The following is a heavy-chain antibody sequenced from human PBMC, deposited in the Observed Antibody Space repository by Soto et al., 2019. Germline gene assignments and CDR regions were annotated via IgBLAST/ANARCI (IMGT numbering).Heavy chain of an antibody. V-gene: IGHV3-30*18. CDR2: ISYDGSNK. D-gene: IGHD1-1*01. Sequence: GSLRLSCAASGFTFSSYGMHWVRQAPGKGLEWVAVISYDGSNKYYADSVKGRFTISRDNSKNTLYLQMNSLRAEDTAVYYCAKDTTGWFDPWGQGTLVTSPQ. CDR3: AKDTTGWFDP. CDR1: GFTFSSYG. J-gene: IGHJ5*02.